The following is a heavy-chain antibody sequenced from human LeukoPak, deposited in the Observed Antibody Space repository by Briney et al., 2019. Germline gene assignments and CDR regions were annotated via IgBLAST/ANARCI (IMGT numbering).Heavy chain of an antibody. Sequence: PSETLSLTCTVSGGSISSSSYYWGWIRQPPGKGLEWIGSIYYSGSTYYNPSLKSRVTVSVDTSKNQFSLKLSSVTAADTAVYYCLGGVVVPAANAGDYWGQGTLVTVSS. J-gene: IGHJ4*02. V-gene: IGHV4-39*01. CDR2: IYYSGST. D-gene: IGHD2-2*01. CDR3: LGGVVVPAANAGDY. CDR1: GGSISSSSYY.